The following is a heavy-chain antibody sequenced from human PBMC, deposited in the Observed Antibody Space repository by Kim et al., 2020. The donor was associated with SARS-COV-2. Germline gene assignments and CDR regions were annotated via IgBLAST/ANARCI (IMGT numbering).Heavy chain of an antibody. Sequence: YSNPSLESRVTISVDTSTNQFSLKLGSVTAADTAVYYCATPDYSGWYYDYWGQGTLVTVSS. V-gene: IGHV4-39*01. J-gene: IGHJ4*02. CDR3: ATPDYSGWYYDY. D-gene: IGHD2-15*01.